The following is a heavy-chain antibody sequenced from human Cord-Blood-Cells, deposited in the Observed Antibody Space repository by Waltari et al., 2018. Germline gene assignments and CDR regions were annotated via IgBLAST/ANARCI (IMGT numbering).Heavy chain of an antibody. CDR3: ARGLRVVTLDY. J-gene: IGHJ4*02. V-gene: IGHV3-30-3*01. Sequence: QVQLVESGGGVVQPGRSLRLSCAASGFTFSSYAMHWVRQAPGKGLEWVAVISYDGSNKYYADSVKGRFTISRDNSKNTLYLQMNSLRAEDTAVYYCARGLRVVTLDYWGQGTLVTVSS. CDR1: GFTFSSYA. D-gene: IGHD2-21*02. CDR2: ISYDGSNK.